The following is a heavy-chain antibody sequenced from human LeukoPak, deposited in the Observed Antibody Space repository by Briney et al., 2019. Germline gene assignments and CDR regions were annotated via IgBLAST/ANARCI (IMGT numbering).Heavy chain of an antibody. J-gene: IGHJ4*02. Sequence: ASVNVSCKPSGYTFTSYGISWVRQAPGQGLEWMGWISAYNGNTNNAQKLQGRVTMTTDTSTSTAYMELRSLRSDDTAVYYCARARFREFDFDYWGQGTLVTVSS. CDR2: ISAYNGNT. CDR3: ARARFREFDFDY. CDR1: GYTFTSYG. D-gene: IGHD3-10*01. V-gene: IGHV1-18*01.